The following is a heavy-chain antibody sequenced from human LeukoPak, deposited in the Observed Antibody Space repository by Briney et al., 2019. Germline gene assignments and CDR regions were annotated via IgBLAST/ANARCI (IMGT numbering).Heavy chain of an antibody. J-gene: IGHJ4*02. CDR1: GFTFSRYG. CDR3: AKDQQVGAAAYYFDS. CDR2: TANDGKDK. D-gene: IGHD2-2*01. V-gene: IGHV3-30*18. Sequence: GGSLRLSCAASGFTFSRYGLHWVRQAPGKGLEWVTVTANDGKDKKYADSVKGRFTISRDNSKSTLYLQMNSLRAEDTGVYYCAKDQQVGAAAYYFDSWGQGTLVTVSS.